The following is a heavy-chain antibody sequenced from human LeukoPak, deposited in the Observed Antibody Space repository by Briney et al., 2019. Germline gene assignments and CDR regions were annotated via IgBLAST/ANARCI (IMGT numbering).Heavy chain of an antibody. CDR1: GFTFSDYY. J-gene: IGHJ3*02. CDR2: ISSSGSTI. Sequence: PGGSLRLSCAASGFTFSDYYMTWIRQAPGKGLEWVSYISSSGSTIYYADSVKGRFTISRDNAKNSLYLQMNSLRAEDTAVYYCARERIPEGAIPAFDIWGQGTMVTVSS. CDR3: ARERIPEGAIPAFDI. D-gene: IGHD1-26*01. V-gene: IGHV3-11*04.